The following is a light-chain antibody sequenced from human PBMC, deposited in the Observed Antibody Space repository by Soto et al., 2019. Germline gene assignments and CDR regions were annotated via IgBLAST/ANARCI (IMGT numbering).Light chain of an antibody. V-gene: IGLV2-14*02. CDR3: AAWDDSLNGVL. Sequence: QSALTQPASVSGSPGQSIIISCTGTSSDVGNYNFVSWYQQRPGKAPKLIIHEGVKRPSGVSDRFSGSKSGNTASLAISGLQSEDEADYYCAAWDDSLNGVLFGGGTKLTVL. J-gene: IGLJ2*01. CDR2: EGV. CDR1: SSDVGNYNF.